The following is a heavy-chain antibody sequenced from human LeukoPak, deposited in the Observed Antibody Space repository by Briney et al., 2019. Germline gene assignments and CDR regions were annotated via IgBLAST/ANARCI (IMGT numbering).Heavy chain of an antibody. CDR1: GDSIRSSSYY. D-gene: IGHD5-18*01. V-gene: IGHV4-39*01. CDR2: VHYAGGT. J-gene: IGHJ4*02. Sequence: SETLSLTCTVSGDSIRSSSYYWGWIRQPPGKGLEWLGTVHYAGGTDYNPTLKTPVTMSVDASKNQFSLKLSSVTAADTAVYYCARAAAMGNKTFDYWGQGTLVTVSS. CDR3: ARAAAMGNKTFDY.